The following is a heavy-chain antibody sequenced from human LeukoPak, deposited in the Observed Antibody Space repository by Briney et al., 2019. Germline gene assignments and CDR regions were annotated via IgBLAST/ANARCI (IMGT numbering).Heavy chain of an antibody. CDR3: ARGAGYYDSSGYSPLHFDY. J-gene: IGHJ4*02. Sequence: PSETLSLTCTVSGGSISNHYWSWIRQPPGKGLEWIGYFYYSGSTYYNPSLKSRVTISVDTSKNQFSLKLSSVTAADTAVYYCARGAGYYDSSGYSPLHFDYWGQGTLVTVSS. V-gene: IGHV4-59*08. CDR2: FYYSGST. CDR1: GGSISNHY. D-gene: IGHD3-22*01.